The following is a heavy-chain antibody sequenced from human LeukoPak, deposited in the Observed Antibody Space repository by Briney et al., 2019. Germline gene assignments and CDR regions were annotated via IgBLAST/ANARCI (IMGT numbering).Heavy chain of an antibody. J-gene: IGHJ4*02. CDR1: GGSFSGYY. CDR3: ARGRGSSGWPFDY. V-gene: IGHV4-34*01. CDR2: INHSGST. D-gene: IGHD6-19*01. Sequence: SETLSLTCAVYGGSFSGYYWSWIRRPPGKGLEWIGEINHSGSTNYNSSLKSRVTISVDTSKNQFSLKLSSVTAADTAVYYCARGRGSSGWPFDYWGQGTLVTVSS.